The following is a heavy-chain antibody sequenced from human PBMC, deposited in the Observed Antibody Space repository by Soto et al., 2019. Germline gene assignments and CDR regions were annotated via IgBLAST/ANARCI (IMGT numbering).Heavy chain of an antibody. CDR2: TIPMFGTT. CDR3: TRCGIRYHSIGYYLGIDGMDV. D-gene: IGHD3-22*01. CDR1: GGTFNSYA. Sequence: QVQLVQSGAEVKKPESSVRVSCKASGGTFNSYAITWVRQAPGQGLEWMGGTIPMFGTTNYAEKFRGRVTISAHESTHTAYMERSSLSSEDTAVYYCTRCGIRYHSIGYYLGIDGMDVWGQGTTVIVSS. V-gene: IGHV1-69*12. J-gene: IGHJ6*02.